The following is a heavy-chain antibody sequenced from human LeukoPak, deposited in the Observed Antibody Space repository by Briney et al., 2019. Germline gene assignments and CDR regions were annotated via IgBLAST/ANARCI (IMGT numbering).Heavy chain of an antibody. CDR3: ARDQPIATAGARYHFDY. CDR1: GFTFSDHY. CDR2: TRDKANSYTT. Sequence: GGSLRLSCAASGFTFSDHYMDWVRQAPGKGVEWVGRTRDKANSYTTEYAASVKGRFTISRDDSKNSLYLQMNSLKTEDTAVYYCARDQPIATAGARYHFDYWGRGTPVTVSS. J-gene: IGHJ4*02. D-gene: IGHD6-13*01. V-gene: IGHV3-72*01.